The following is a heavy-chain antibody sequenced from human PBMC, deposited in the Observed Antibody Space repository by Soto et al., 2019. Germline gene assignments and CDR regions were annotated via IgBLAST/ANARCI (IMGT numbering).Heavy chain of an antibody. Sequence: HPGGSLRLSCAASGFTFDDYTMHWVRQAPWKGLEWVSGSSWNSGSIGYADSVKGRFTISRDNANNSLYLQMNSVRAEDTALYYCAKDPTSTPHGSGRVDYWGQGNLIAV. CDR2: SSWNSGSI. CDR1: GFTFDDYT. CDR3: AKDPTSTPHGSGRVDY. V-gene: IGHV3-9*01. J-gene: IGHJ4*02. D-gene: IGHD3-10*01.